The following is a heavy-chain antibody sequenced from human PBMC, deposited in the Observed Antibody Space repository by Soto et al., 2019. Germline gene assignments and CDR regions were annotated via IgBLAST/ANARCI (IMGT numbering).Heavy chain of an antibody. CDR2: INHSGST. CDR3: ARLGGYVSVGYYYLWDS. Sequence: SETLSLTCTVCGGSFSGSYWGWIRQPPGKGLEWIGVINHSGSTYHNLSLKGRVTMSVDASRNQFSLKLTSMTAADTAVYYCARLGGYVSVGYYYLWDSWGQGTLVTVSS. V-gene: IGHV4-34*01. J-gene: IGHJ4*02. CDR1: GGSFSGSY. D-gene: IGHD3-22*01.